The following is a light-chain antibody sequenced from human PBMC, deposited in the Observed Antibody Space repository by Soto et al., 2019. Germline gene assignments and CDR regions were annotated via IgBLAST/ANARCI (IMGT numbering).Light chain of an antibody. CDR2: GAS. J-gene: IGKJ2*01. V-gene: IGKV3-20*01. CDR3: HPYDSSPPYT. CDR1: QSVSSTY. Sequence: EIVLTQSPGTLSLSPGERATLSWRASQSVSSTYLAWYRHKPGQAPRLLIYGASSRAAGIPDRFSGSGSGTDFTLTISRLEPEDSAVYYCHPYDSSPPYTFGPGTKVDI.